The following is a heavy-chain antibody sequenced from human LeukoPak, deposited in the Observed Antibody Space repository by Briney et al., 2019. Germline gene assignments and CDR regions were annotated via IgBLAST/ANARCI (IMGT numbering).Heavy chain of an antibody. CDR3: ARVDRGYTYGYNALDI. D-gene: IGHD5-18*01. CDR1: GFTFSSYA. Sequence: PGGSLRLSCAASGFTFSSYAMSWVRQAPGKGLEWVSGISGSDNNTYYPDSVKGRFTISRDNSKNTLYLQMNSLRAEDTAVYYCARVDRGYTYGYNALDIWGQGTMVTVSS. CDR2: ISGSDNNT. V-gene: IGHV3-23*01. J-gene: IGHJ3*02.